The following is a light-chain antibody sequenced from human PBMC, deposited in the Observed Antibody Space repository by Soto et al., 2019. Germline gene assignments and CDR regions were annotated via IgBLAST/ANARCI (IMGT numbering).Light chain of an antibody. CDR3: CLYAGSRTFVV. V-gene: IGLV2-23*03. J-gene: IGLJ3*02. CDR2: EGT. CDR1: TSGVGSYHL. Sequence: QSALTQPASVSGSPGQSITISCTGATSGVGSYHLVSWYQQYPGKAPKLMIYEGTKRPSGVSNRFSGSKSGNTASLTISGLQAEDEADYYCCLYAGSRTFVVFGGGTKVTVL.